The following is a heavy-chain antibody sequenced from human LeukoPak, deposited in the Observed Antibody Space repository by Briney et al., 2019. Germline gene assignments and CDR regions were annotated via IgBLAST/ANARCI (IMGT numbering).Heavy chain of an antibody. J-gene: IGHJ4*02. CDR1: GGSISSYY. V-gene: IGHV4-59*08. Sequence: SETLSLTCTVSGGSISSYYWSWIRQPPGKGLEWIGYIYYSGSTNYNPSLKSRVTISVDTSKNQFSLKLSSVTAADTAVYYCAREDCSSTSCYIGRDEGGLYFDYWGQGTLVTVSS. D-gene: IGHD2-2*02. CDR3: AREDCSSTSCYIGRDEGGLYFDY. CDR2: IYYSGST.